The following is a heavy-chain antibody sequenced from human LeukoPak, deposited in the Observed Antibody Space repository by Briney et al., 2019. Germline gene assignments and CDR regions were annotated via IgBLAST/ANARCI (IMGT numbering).Heavy chain of an antibody. D-gene: IGHD1-26*01. Sequence: GGSLRLSCAASGFTFSSYAMSWVRQAPGKGLEWVSGISGSGSSTYYADSVKGRFTISRDTSKNTVYLQMNSLRAEDTAVYFCASRPPPTGIYSPWDYWGQGTLVTVSS. CDR1: GFTFSSYA. V-gene: IGHV3-23*01. J-gene: IGHJ4*02. CDR3: ASRPPPTGIYSPWDY. CDR2: ISGSGSST.